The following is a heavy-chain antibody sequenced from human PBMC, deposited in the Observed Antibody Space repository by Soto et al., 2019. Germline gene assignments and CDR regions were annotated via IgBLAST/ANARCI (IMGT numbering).Heavy chain of an antibody. D-gene: IGHD2-15*01. V-gene: IGHV3-7*01. Sequence: GGSLRLSCAASGFTFSRYWMTWVRQAPGKGLEWVANIKQDGSEIYYVDSVKGRFTISRDNAENSLYLQMNSLRAEDTAVYYCARDPVCSGGSCYDFWGQGTLVTVSS. CDR3: ARDPVCSGGSCYDF. CDR2: IKQDGSEI. CDR1: GFTFSRYW. J-gene: IGHJ4*02.